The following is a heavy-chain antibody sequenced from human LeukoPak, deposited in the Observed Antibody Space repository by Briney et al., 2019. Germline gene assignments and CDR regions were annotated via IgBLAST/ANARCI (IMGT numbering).Heavy chain of an antibody. Sequence: PGGSLRLSGAASGLNISNYWMTWVRQAPGKGLQGVANIKEDGGQKYYVDSVKGRFTISRDNPKNSLYLHLSRLRAEDTAVYFCARVSTHYDLDFFDFWGQGTLLTVSS. D-gene: IGHD5-12*01. CDR2: IKEDGGQK. V-gene: IGHV3-7*04. CDR3: ARVSTHYDLDFFDF. CDR1: GLNISNYW. J-gene: IGHJ4*02.